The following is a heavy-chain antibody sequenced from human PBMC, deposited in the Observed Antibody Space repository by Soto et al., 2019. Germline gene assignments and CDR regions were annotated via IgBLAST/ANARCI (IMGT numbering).Heavy chain of an antibody. D-gene: IGHD3-16*01. CDR3: ARGTRLPDY. CDR2: ISSFSNTI. Sequence: GSLRLSCAVSGFTFNSYSMNWVRQAPGKGLEWVSSISSFSNTIYYADSVKGRFTISRDNTKNSLYLQMNSLRAEDTAVYYCARGTRLPDYWGQGTLVTVSS. V-gene: IGHV3-48*01. CDR1: GFTFNSYS. J-gene: IGHJ4*02.